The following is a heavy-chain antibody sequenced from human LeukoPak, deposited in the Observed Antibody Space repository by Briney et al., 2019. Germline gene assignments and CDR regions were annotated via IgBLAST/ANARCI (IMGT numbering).Heavy chain of an antibody. Sequence: SETLSLTCTVSGYSISSGYYWGWIRQPPGKGLEWIGSIYRSGSTYYNPSLKSRVTISVDTSKNQFSLKLSSVTAADTAVYYCARAHSPDAFDIWGQGTMVTVSS. CDR3: ARAHSPDAFDI. CDR1: GYSISSGYY. CDR2: IYRSGST. V-gene: IGHV4-38-2*02. J-gene: IGHJ3*02. D-gene: IGHD5-18*01.